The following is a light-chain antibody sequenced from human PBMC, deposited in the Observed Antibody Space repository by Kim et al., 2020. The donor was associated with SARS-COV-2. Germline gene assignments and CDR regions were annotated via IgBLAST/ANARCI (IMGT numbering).Light chain of an antibody. Sequence: SSELTQDPAVSVALGQTVRITCQGDSLRSYYASWYQQKPGQAPVLVIYGKNNRPSGIPDQFSGSSSGNTASLTITGAQAEDEADYYCNSRDSSGNQVFGGGTQLTVL. CDR2: GKN. J-gene: IGLJ2*01. CDR1: SLRSYY. CDR3: NSRDSSGNQV. V-gene: IGLV3-19*01.